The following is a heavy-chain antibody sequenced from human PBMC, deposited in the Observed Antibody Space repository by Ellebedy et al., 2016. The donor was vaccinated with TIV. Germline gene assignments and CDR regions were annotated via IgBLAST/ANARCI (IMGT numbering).Heavy chain of an antibody. J-gene: IGHJ5*02. CDR3: ARRGVKNYYGSGSYYTPGWFDP. Sequence: SVKVSXKASGGTFSSYAISWVRQAPGQGLEWMGGIIPIFGTANYAQKFQGRVTITADESTSTAYMELSSLRSEDTAVYYCARRGVKNYYGSGSYYTPGWFDPWGQGTLVTVSS. CDR1: GGTFSSYA. D-gene: IGHD3-10*01. V-gene: IGHV1-69*13. CDR2: IIPIFGTA.